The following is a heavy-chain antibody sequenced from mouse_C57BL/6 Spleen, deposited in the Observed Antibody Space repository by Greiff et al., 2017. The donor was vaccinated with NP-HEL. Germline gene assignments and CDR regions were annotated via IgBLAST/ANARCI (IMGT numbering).Heavy chain of an antibody. D-gene: IGHD2-4*01. Sequence: VQLQQSGAELVKPGASVKLSCKASGYTFTSYWMHWVKQRPGQGLEWIGMIHPNSGSTNYNEKFKSKATLTVDKSSSTAYMQLSSLTSEDSAVYYCARSIYDYPYFDYWGQGTTLTVSS. CDR3: ARSIYDYPYFDY. CDR1: GYTFTSYW. J-gene: IGHJ2*01. CDR2: IHPNSGST. V-gene: IGHV1-64*01.